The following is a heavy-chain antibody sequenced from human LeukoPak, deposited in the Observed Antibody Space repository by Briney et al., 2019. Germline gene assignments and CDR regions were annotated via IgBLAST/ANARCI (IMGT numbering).Heavy chain of an antibody. CDR2: ISYSDDTT. J-gene: IGHJ4*02. Sequence: GSLRLSCAASGFTFNTYAMNWVRQAPGKGLEWVSTISYSDDTTYYADSVKGRFIISKDNSKNTLYLQMSSLRAEDTAVYFCVRRAFNWGAFDLRGQGTLVTVSS. D-gene: IGHD7-27*01. CDR1: GFTFNTYA. CDR3: VRRAFNWGAFDL. V-gene: IGHV3-23*01.